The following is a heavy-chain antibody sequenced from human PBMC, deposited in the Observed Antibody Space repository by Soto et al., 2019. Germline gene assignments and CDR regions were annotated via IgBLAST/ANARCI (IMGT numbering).Heavy chain of an antibody. CDR2: ISGSGGGT. J-gene: IGHJ4*02. CDR1: GFTFSTSA. V-gene: IGHV3-23*01. Sequence: GGSLRLSCAASGFTFSTSAMSWVRQAPGKGLEWVSAISGSGGGTYYADSLKGRFTISRDNSKNTLFLQMNSLRAEDTAVYYCAKDRDDYFDYWGQRTLVTVSS. CDR3: AKDRDDYFDY. D-gene: IGHD3-10*01.